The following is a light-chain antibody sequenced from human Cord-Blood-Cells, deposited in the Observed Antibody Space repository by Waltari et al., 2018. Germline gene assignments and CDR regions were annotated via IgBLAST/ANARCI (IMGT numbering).Light chain of an antibody. V-gene: IGLV2-11*01. Sequence: QSALTQPRSVSGYPGQSVTISCTGTSSDVSGYNYVSWYQQHPGKAPKLMIYDVSKRPSGVPDRFSGSKSGNTASLTISGLQAEDEADYYCCSYAGSYTYVFGTGTKVTVL. CDR3: CSYAGSYTYV. CDR2: DVS. J-gene: IGLJ1*01. CDR1: SSDVSGYNY.